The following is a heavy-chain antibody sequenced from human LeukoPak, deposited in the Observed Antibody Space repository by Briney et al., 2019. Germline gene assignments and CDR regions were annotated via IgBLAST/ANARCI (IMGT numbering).Heavy chain of an antibody. D-gene: IGHD6-19*01. CDR1: GGSMSSSSYG. CDR2: IYYSGST. Sequence: KPSETLSLTCTVSGGSMSSSSYGWGWIRQPPGKGLEWIGSIYYSGSTYYNPSLKSRVTISVDTSKNQFSLKLSSVTAADTAVYYCAFPSQSCWPYFFDYWGQGTLVTVSS. V-gene: IGHV4-39*01. CDR3: AFPSQSCWPYFFDY. J-gene: IGHJ4*02.